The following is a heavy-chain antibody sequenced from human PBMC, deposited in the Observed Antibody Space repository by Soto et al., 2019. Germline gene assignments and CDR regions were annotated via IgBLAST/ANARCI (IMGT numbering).Heavy chain of an antibody. CDR3: AKDPRRRNLVPDYGSGSDGY. V-gene: IGHV3-23*01. Sequence: EVQLLESGGGLVQPGGSLRLSCAASGLTLSSYAMSWVRQAPGKGLEWVSAISGGGGNTYYADSVKGRFTISRDNSKNTLYLQMNSLRAEDTAVYYCAKDPRRRNLVPDYGSGSDGYWGQGTLVTVSS. J-gene: IGHJ4*02. CDR2: ISGGGGNT. D-gene: IGHD3-10*01. CDR1: GLTLSSYA.